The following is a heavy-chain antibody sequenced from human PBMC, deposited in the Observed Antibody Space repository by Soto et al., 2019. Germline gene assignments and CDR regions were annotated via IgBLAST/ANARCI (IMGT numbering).Heavy chain of an antibody. Sequence: QVQLVESGGGVVQPGRSLRLSCAASGFTFSNYAIHWVRQAPGKGLEWVAVISFDGSNKYYADSVKGRFTISRDNSKNTLYLQMTSLRAEDTAVYFCARDSDYDIFTGYYGGIDYWGKGTLVTVSS. D-gene: IGHD3-9*01. V-gene: IGHV3-30-3*01. CDR3: ARDSDYDIFTGYYGGIDY. CDR2: ISFDGSNK. J-gene: IGHJ4*02. CDR1: GFTFSNYA.